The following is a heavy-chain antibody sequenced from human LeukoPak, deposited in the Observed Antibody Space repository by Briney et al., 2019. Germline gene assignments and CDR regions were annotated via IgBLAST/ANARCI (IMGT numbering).Heavy chain of an antibody. CDR1: GGSISSGSYY. CDR2: IYTSGST. Sequence: TSETLSLTCTVSGGSISSGSYYWSWIRQPAGRGLEWTGRIYTSGSTNYNPSLKSRVTISVDTSKNQFSLKLSSVTAADTAVYYCARGSVIAAAGTDWFDPWGQGTLVTVSS. CDR3: ARGSVIAAAGTDWFDP. V-gene: IGHV4-61*02. D-gene: IGHD6-13*01. J-gene: IGHJ5*02.